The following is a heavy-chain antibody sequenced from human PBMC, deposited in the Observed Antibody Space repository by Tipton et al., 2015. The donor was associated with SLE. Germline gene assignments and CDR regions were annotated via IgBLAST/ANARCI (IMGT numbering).Heavy chain of an antibody. V-gene: IGHV4-59*01. CDR1: GGSISSYY. CDR3: ASARAPTIFGVGY. D-gene: IGHD3-3*01. Sequence: TLSLTCTVSGGSISSYYWSWIRQPPGKGLEWIGYIYYSGSTNYNPSLKSRVTISVDTSKNQFSLKLSSVTAADTAVYYCASARAPTIFGVGYWGQGTLATVSS. CDR2: IYYSGST. J-gene: IGHJ4*02.